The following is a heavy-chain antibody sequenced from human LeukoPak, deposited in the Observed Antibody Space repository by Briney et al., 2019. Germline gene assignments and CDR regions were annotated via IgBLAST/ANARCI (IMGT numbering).Heavy chain of an antibody. V-gene: IGHV5-51*01. CDR3: ARRLAAVGHRDYFDF. CDR1: GYSFTSYW. Sequence: GESPKISCKGSGYSFTSYWIGWGRQMPGKGLEGRGINHPGDSATRYSPSFQGQVTISADKSISTAYLQWSSLKASDTAMYYCARRLAAVGHRDYFDFWGQGTMVTVSS. CDR2: NHPGDSAT. J-gene: IGHJ3*01. D-gene: IGHD6-13*01.